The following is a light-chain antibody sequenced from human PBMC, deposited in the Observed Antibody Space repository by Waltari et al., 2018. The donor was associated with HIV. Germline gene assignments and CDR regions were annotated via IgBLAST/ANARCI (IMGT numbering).Light chain of an antibody. CDR2: KAS. V-gene: IGKV1-5*03. CDR3: QQYNNHWT. CDR1: QSIISW. J-gene: IGKJ1*01. Sequence: DIQMTQSPSTLSASVGDRVTITCRTSQSIISWLAWYQQKPGKAPKLLIYKASTLQSGVPSRFSGSGSATKFTLTSSSLQPDDFATYYCQQYNNHWTFGQGTKVEIK.